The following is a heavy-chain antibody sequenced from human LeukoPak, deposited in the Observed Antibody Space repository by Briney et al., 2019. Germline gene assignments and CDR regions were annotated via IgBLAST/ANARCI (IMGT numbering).Heavy chain of an antibody. Sequence: ASVKVSCKASGYTFTGYYMHWVRQAPGQGLEWMGWINPNSGVTNYAQKFQGRVTMTRDTSISTAYMELSRLRSDDTAVYYCARDKAVTSYYYYYYYMDVWGKGTTVTVSS. J-gene: IGHJ6*03. CDR1: GYTFTGYY. D-gene: IGHD4-17*01. CDR2: INPNSGVT. V-gene: IGHV1-2*02. CDR3: ARDKAVTSYYYYYYYMDV.